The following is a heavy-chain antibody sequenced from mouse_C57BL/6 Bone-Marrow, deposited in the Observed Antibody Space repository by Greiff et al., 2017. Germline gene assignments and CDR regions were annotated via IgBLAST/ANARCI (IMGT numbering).Heavy chain of an antibody. CDR2: IYPRSGNT. J-gene: IGHJ4*01. Sequence: QVQLQQSGAELARPGASVKLSCKASGYTFTSYGISWVKQRTGQGLEWIGEIYPRSGNTYYNEKFKGKATLTADKSSSTAYMELRSLTSEDSAVYFCAREGLRRGLYYARDYWGQGTSVTVSS. CDR1: GYTFTSYG. CDR3: AREGLRRGLYYARDY. D-gene: IGHD2-4*01. V-gene: IGHV1-81*01.